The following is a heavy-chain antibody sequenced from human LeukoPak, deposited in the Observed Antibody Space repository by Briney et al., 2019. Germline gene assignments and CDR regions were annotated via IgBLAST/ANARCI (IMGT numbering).Heavy chain of an antibody. J-gene: IGHJ3*02. Sequence: GGSLRLSCAASGFTFSDYYMSWIRQAPGKGLEWVSYISSSGSTIYYADSVKGRFTISRDNAKNSLYLQMNSLRAEDTAVYYCARVIPTRRYCSSTSCLGAFDIWGQGTMVTVSS. CDR2: ISSSGSTI. D-gene: IGHD2-2*01. V-gene: IGHV3-11*01. CDR3: ARVIPTRRYCSSTSCLGAFDI. CDR1: GFTFSDYY.